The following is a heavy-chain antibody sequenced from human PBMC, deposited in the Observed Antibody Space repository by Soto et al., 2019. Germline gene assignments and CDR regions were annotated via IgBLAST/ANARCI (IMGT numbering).Heavy chain of an antibody. V-gene: IGHV3-21*06. D-gene: IGHD4-17*01. CDR3: ARRAVTTYHFFDY. CDR1: GFTFSSFD. J-gene: IGHJ4*02. CDR2: IHRASTYI. Sequence: EVQLVESGGGLVKPGGSLRLSCATSGFTFSSFDMDWVRQAPGKGLEWVSSIHRASTYIYYAVSVRGRFTISRDNAKSSLYLQMNSLTVEDTAVYYCARRAVTTYHFFDYWGQGALVTVSS.